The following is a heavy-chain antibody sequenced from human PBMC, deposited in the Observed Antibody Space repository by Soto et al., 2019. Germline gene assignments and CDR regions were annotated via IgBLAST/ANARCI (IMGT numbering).Heavy chain of an antibody. V-gene: IGHV1-69*13. D-gene: IGHD3-10*01. CDR3: ASYYGSGSYSVESYYYYGMDV. J-gene: IGHJ6*02. CDR2: IIPIFGTA. CDR1: GGTFSSYA. Sequence: SVKVSCKASGGTFSSYAISWVRQAPGRGLEWMGGIIPIFGTANYAQKFQGRVTITADESTCTAYMELSSLRSEDTAVYYCASYYGSGSYSVESYYYYGMDVWGQGTTVTVSS.